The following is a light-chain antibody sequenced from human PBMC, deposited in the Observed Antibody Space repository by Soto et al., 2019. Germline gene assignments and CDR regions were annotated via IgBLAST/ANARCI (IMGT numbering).Light chain of an antibody. J-gene: IGKJ1*01. Sequence: EIVLTQSPGTLSLSPGDSATLSCRASQSVTSNSLAWYQQKPGQAPRLLVYSVSRRAPGIPDRFGGRGSGTDFILTIASLEPEDFAVYYCQQYDSSPGTFGQGTKVDIK. CDR3: QQYDSSPGT. CDR2: SVS. CDR1: QSVTSNS. V-gene: IGKV3-20*01.